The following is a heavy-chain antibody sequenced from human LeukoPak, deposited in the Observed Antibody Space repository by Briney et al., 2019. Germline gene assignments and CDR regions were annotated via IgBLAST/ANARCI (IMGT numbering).Heavy chain of an antibody. Sequence: SPTLSLTFAISGDSVSSNSAAWNWIRQSPSRGLEWLGRTYYRSKWYNDYAVSVKSRITINPDTSKNQFSLQLNSVTPEDTAVYYCARDRNIYGSGSYSCFDYWGQGTLVTVSS. J-gene: IGHJ4*02. D-gene: IGHD3-10*01. CDR1: GDSVSSNSAA. CDR2: TYYRSKWYN. CDR3: ARDRNIYGSGSYSCFDY. V-gene: IGHV6-1*01.